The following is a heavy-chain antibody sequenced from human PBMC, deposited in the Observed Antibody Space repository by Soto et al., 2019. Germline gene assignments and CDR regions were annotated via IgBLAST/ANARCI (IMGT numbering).Heavy chain of an antibody. V-gene: IGHV1-2*02. Sequence: ASLKVSCKASGYTFTGYYMHWVRQAPGQGLEWMGWINPNSGGTNYAQKFQGRVTMTRDTSISTAYMELSRLRSDDTAVYYCARAMEYYDFWSGYPPGYFDYWGQGTLVTVSS. J-gene: IGHJ4*02. CDR1: GYTFTGYY. D-gene: IGHD3-3*01. CDR3: ARAMEYYDFWSGYPPGYFDY. CDR2: INPNSGGT.